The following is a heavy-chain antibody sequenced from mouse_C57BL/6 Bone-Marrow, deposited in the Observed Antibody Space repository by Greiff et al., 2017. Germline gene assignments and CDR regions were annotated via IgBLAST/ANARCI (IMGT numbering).Heavy chain of an antibody. CDR1: GFTFSSYA. Sequence: EVQGVESGGGLVKPGGSLKLSCAASGFTFSSYAMSWVRQTPEQRLEWVATISDGGSYTYYPDNVKGRFTISRDNAKNNLYLQMSHLKSEDTAMYYCARGWLLRGAYWGQGTLVTVSA. J-gene: IGHJ3*01. D-gene: IGHD2-3*01. V-gene: IGHV5-4*01. CDR2: ISDGGSYT. CDR3: ARGWLLRGAY.